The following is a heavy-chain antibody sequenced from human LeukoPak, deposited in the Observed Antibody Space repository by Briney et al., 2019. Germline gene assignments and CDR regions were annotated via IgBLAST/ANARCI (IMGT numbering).Heavy chain of an antibody. CDR1: GFTFSTYW. D-gene: IGHD3-16*01. CDR2: INGDGSST. V-gene: IGHV3-74*01. CDR3: ARSAFGGANDY. Sequence: PGGSLRLSCAASGFTFSTYWMHWVRQGPGKGLVWVSRINGDGSSTSYADSVKGRFTISRDNAKNTLYLQMNSLRAEDTAVYYCARSAFGGANDYWGQGTLVTVSS. J-gene: IGHJ4*02.